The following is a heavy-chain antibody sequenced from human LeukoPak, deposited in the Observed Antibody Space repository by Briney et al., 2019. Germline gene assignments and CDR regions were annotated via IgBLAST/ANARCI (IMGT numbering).Heavy chain of an antibody. D-gene: IGHD2/OR15-2a*01. J-gene: IGHJ6*02. CDR1: GGSISSYY. CDR2: IYYSGST. V-gene: IGHV4-39*07. Sequence: SETLSLTYTVSGGSISSYYWGWIRQPPGKGLEWIGNIYYSGSTYYSPSLTSRVTVSVDTSENQFSLKLSSVTAADTAVYYCARAHSIASYYYGVDVWGQGTTVTVSS. CDR3: ARAHSIASYYYGVDV.